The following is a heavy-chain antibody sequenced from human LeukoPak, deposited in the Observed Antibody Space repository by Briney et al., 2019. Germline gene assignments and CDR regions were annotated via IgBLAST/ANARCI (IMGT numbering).Heavy chain of an antibody. J-gene: IGHJ4*02. V-gene: IGHV4-59*01. Sequence: SETLSLTCTVSGGSISRYYWSWLRQPPGKGLEWIGYIYYSGSTNYNPSLKSRVTISVDTSKNQFSLKLSSVTAADTAVYYCARVYRGVAPFYWGQGTLVTVSS. CDR3: ARVYRGVAPFY. D-gene: IGHD3-3*01. CDR2: IYYSGST. CDR1: GGSISRYY.